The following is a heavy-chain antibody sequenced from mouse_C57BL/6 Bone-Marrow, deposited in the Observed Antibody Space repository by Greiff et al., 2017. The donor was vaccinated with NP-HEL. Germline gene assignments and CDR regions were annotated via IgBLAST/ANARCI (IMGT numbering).Heavy chain of an antibody. V-gene: IGHV7-3*01. J-gene: IGHJ3*01. CDR2: IRNKANGYTT. D-gene: IGHD2-5*01. CDR3: ARYEAYYSNYALAY. Sequence: VQLKESGGGLVQPGGSLSLSCAASGFTFTDYYMSWVRQPPGKALEWLGFIRNKANGYTTEYSASVKGRFTISRDNSQSILYLQMNALRAEDSATYYCARYEAYYSNYALAYWGQGTLVTVSA. CDR1: GFTFTDYY.